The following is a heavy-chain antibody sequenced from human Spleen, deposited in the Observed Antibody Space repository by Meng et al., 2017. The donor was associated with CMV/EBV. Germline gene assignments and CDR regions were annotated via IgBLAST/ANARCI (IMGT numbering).Heavy chain of an antibody. Sequence: SISSGGYYWSWIRQHPGKGLEWIGYIHYSGSTYYNPSLTSRVSMSLDTSKTHFSLKLSSVTAADTAVYYCARGGSIVLVPAAKWFDPWGQGTLVTVSS. CDR1: SISSGGYY. D-gene: IGHD2-2*01. CDR3: ARGGSIVLVPAAKWFDP. V-gene: IGHV4-31*02. CDR2: IHYSGST. J-gene: IGHJ5*02.